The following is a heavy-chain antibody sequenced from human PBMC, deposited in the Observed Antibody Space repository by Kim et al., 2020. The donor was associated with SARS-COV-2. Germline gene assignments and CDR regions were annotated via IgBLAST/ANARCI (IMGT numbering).Heavy chain of an antibody. D-gene: IGHD3-3*01. V-gene: IGHV3-23*01. CDR2: ISGSGGST. CDR3: AKDGYYDFWSGYRNYFDY. CDR1: GFTFSSYA. Sequence: GGSLRLSCAASGFTFSSYAMSWVRQAPGKGLEWVSAISGSGGSTYYADSVKGRFTISRDNSKNTLYLQMNSLRAEDTAVYYCAKDGYYDFWSGYRNYFDYWGQGTLVTVSS. J-gene: IGHJ4*02.